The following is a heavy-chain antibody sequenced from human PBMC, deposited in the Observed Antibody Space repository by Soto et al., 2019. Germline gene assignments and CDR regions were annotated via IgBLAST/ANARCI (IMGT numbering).Heavy chain of an antibody. Sequence: LRLSCAASGFTFSSYSMNWVRQAPGKGLEWVSYISSSSSTIYYADSVKGRFTISRDNAKNSLYLQMNSLRDEDTAVYYCARDQDIVVVPAAIGYYYYYGMDGWGQGTPVTASS. J-gene: IGHJ6*02. D-gene: IGHD2-2*01. CDR2: ISSSSSTI. CDR1: GFTFSSYS. CDR3: ARDQDIVVVPAAIGYYYYYGMDG. V-gene: IGHV3-48*02.